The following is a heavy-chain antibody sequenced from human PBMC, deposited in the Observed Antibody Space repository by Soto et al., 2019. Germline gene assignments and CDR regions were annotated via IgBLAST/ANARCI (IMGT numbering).Heavy chain of an antibody. CDR2: IIPILGIA. J-gene: IGHJ6*02. CDR3: ASEEVAGTRGGMDV. V-gene: IGHV1-69*02. CDR1: GGTFSSYT. Sequence: QVQLVQSGAEVKKPGSSVKVSCKASGGTFSSYTISWVRQAPGQGLEWMGRIIPILGIANYAQKFQGRVTITADKYTSTAYMELSSLRSEDTAVYYCASEEVAGTRGGMDVWGQGTTVTVSS. D-gene: IGHD6-19*01.